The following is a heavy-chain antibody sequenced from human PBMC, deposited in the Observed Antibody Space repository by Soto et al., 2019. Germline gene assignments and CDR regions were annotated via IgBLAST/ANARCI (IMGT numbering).Heavy chain of an antibody. D-gene: IGHD3-9*01. J-gene: IGHJ3*02. CDR1: GYTFTSYG. CDR2: ISAYNGNT. CDR3: ARDRGHVLRYFDWLSDAFDI. V-gene: IGHV1-18*01. Sequence: QVQLVQSGAEVKKPGASVKVSCKASGYTFTSYGISWVRQAPGQGLEWMGWISAYNGNTNYAQKLQGRVTMTTDTSTSTAYMELRSLRSDDTAVYYCARDRGHVLRYFDWLSDAFDIWGQGTMVTVSS.